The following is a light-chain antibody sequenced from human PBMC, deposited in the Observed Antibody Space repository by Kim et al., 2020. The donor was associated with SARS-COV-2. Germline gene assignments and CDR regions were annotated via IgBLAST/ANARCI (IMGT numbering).Light chain of an antibody. Sequence: QSALTQPASVSGSPGQSITISCTGTSSDVGSYNLVSWYQQYPGKAPKLIIYEVSKRPSGVSNRFSGSKSGNTASLTISGLQAEDEADYCCCSYAGTCVVFGGGTQLTVL. CDR1: SSDVGSYNL. V-gene: IGLV2-23*02. J-gene: IGLJ2*01. CDR3: CSYAGTCVV. CDR2: EVS.